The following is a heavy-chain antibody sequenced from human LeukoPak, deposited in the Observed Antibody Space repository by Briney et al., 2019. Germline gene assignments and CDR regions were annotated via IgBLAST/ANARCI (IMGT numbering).Heavy chain of an antibody. Sequence: GGSLRLSCAASGFTFRSYAMHWVQQAQGKGLEWVYNIKGDGSENYYVDSVKGRFTISRDNAKNSLYLQMSSLRAEDTAVYYCARGSTGSNWGQGTLVTVSS. CDR2: IKGDGSEN. CDR3: ARGSTGSN. V-gene: IGHV3-7*01. J-gene: IGHJ4*02. D-gene: IGHD1-1*01. CDR1: GFTFRSYA.